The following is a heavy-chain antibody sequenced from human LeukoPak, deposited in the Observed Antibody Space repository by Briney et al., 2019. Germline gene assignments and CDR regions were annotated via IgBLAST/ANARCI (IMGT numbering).Heavy chain of an antibody. V-gene: IGHV3-9*01. Sequence: GGSLRLSCAASGFTFDDYAMHWVRQASGKGLEWVSGISWNGARIGYADSVKGRFTISRDNAKNSLYLQMNSLRAEDTALYYCAKDIRYDSTSALDYWGQGTLVTVSS. D-gene: IGHD3-22*01. J-gene: IGHJ4*02. CDR3: AKDIRYDSTSALDY. CDR1: GFTFDDYA. CDR2: ISWNGARI.